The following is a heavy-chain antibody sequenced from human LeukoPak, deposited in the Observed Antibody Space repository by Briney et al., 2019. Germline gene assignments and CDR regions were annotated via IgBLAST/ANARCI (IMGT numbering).Heavy chain of an antibody. CDR2: ISGNGGST. J-gene: IGHJ4*02. CDR1: GFTFSSYT. D-gene: IGHD6-19*01. CDR3: ARGDGFNTGWYYFDY. Sequence: GGSLRLSCAASGFTFSSYTIHWVRQTPGEGLEYVSAISGNGGSTYYADSVKGRFTISRDNSKNTLYLQMGSLRAEDMAVYFCARGDGFNTGWYYFDYWGQGTLVTVSS. V-gene: IGHV3-64*02.